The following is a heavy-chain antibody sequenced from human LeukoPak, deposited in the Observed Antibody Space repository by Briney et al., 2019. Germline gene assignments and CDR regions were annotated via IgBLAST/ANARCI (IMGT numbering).Heavy chain of an antibody. J-gene: IGHJ4*02. V-gene: IGHV3-7*01. D-gene: IGHD3-16*01. Sequence: GGSLRLSCAASGFTFTAYAMSWFRQTPGKGLEWVGNIHQDGSVTNYVDAVKGRFTISRDNARNSVFPQLNSLRAEDTALCYCARGRGWVDHWGQGTLVTVSS. CDR3: ARGRGWVDH. CDR1: GFTFTAYA. CDR2: IHQDGSVT.